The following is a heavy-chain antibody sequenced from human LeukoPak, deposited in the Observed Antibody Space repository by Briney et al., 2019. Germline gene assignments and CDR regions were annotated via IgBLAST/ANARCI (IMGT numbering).Heavy chain of an antibody. CDR3: AKASGSGSYYGDYFDY. J-gene: IGHJ4*02. CDR1: GFTFSSYW. V-gene: IGHV3-7*03. CDR2: IKQDGSEK. Sequence: AGGSLRLSCAASGFTFSSYWMSWVRQAPGKGLEWVANIKQDGSEKYYADSVKGRFTISRDNSKNTLYLQMNSLRAEDTAVYYCAKASGSGSYYGDYFDYWGQGTLVTVSS. D-gene: IGHD1-26*01.